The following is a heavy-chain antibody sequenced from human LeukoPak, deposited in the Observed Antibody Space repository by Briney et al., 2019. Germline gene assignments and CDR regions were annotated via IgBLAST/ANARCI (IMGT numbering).Heavy chain of an antibody. D-gene: IGHD2-8*01. J-gene: IGHJ4*02. CDR1: GFNFNNYG. Sequence: GGSLRLSCAGSGFNFNNYGAHLVGQAPGKGLEWVAFIRYDGSNKYYADSVKGRFTISRDNSKDTLYLQMNSLRAEHTAMYYCATDRVLHGVLIVYATQGYFDYWGQGTLVTVSS. CDR3: ATDRVLHGVLIVYATQGYFDY. CDR2: IRYDGSNK. V-gene: IGHV3-30*02.